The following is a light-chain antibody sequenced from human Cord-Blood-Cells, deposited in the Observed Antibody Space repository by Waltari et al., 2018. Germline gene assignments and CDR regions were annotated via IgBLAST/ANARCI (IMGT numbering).Light chain of an antibody. CDR3: QQYYSTPDT. CDR1: QSVLYSSNNKNY. Sequence: EIVMTQSLDSLAVSLGERATINCKSSQSVLYSSNNKNYLAWYQQKPGQPPKLLIYCASTRESGVPYRFSGSGSGTDFTLTISSLQAEDFAVYYCQQYYSTPDTFGQGTKLEIK. J-gene: IGKJ2*01. V-gene: IGKV4-1*01. CDR2: CAS.